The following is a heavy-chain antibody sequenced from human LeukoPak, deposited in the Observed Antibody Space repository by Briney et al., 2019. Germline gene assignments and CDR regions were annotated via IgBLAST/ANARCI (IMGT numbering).Heavy chain of an antibody. CDR3: ARGWVPSDITLK. D-gene: IGHD3-22*01. Sequence: GGSLRLSCAASGFTFSTYWMHWVRQAPGKGLVWVARINGDGGDTNYADSVKGRFTISRDNARNTVYLQVNCLRAEDTAVYYCARGWVPSDITLKWGLGTMVTVSS. V-gene: IGHV3-74*01. CDR2: INGDGGDT. CDR1: GFTFSTYW. J-gene: IGHJ3*01.